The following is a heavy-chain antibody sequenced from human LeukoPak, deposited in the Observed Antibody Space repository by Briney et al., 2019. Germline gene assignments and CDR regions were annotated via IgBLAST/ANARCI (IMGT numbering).Heavy chain of an antibody. D-gene: IGHD2-2*01. Sequence: GGSLRLSCAASGFTFSSYAMSWVRQAPGKGLEWVSAISGSGGSTYYVDSVKGRFTISRDNSKNTLYLQMNSLRAEDTAVYYCAKGGVRRIVVVPAAPFDYWGQGTLVTVSS. CDR2: ISGSGGST. CDR3: AKGGVRRIVVVPAAPFDY. J-gene: IGHJ4*02. CDR1: GFTFSSYA. V-gene: IGHV3-23*01.